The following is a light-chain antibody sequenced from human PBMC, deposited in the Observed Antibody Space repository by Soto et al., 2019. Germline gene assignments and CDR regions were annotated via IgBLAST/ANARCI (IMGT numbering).Light chain of an antibody. CDR3: CSYAGSRTFV. V-gene: IGLV2-23*01. CDR1: SSDVGAYNR. CDR2: EGT. Sequence: QSALTQPASVSGSPEQSITISCTGTSSDVGAYNRVSGYQQHPGKAPRLIIYEGTKRPSGISHRFSGSKSDNTASLTISGLRAEDEAHYHCCSYAGSRTFVFGGGTKLTVL. J-gene: IGLJ3*02.